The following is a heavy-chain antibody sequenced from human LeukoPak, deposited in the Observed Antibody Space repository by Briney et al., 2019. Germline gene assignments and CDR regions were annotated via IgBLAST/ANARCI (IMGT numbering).Heavy chain of an antibody. Sequence: SETLSLTCIVSGGSISGGDYYWSWIRQPPGKGLEWIGYINHSGSTYYKPSLKSRVTISVDRSKNHFSLNLSYVTAADTAVYYCAREEGGAAGKGFDYWGQGTPVTVSS. D-gene: IGHD6-13*01. J-gene: IGHJ4*02. CDR3: AREEGGAAGKGFDY. CDR1: GGSISGGDYY. CDR2: INHSGST. V-gene: IGHV4-30-2*01.